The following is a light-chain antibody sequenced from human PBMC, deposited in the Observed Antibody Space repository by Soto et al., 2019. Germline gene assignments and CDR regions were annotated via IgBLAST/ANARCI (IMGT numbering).Light chain of an antibody. CDR3: QSYDSSLSVV. V-gene: IGLV1-40*01. J-gene: IGLJ2*01. Sequence: QSVLTQPPSVSGAQGQRVTISCTGSSSNIGAGYDVHWYQQLPGTAPKLLIYGNSNRPSGVPDRFSGSKSGTSASLAITGLQDEDEADYYCQSYDSSLSVVFGGGTKLTVL. CDR1: SSNIGAGYD. CDR2: GNS.